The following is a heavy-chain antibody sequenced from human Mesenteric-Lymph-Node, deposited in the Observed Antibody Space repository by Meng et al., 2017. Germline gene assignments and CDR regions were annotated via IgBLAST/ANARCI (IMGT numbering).Heavy chain of an antibody. CDR2: INPNSGGT. V-gene: IGHV1-2*02. D-gene: IGHD2-15*01. CDR1: GYTFTGYY. Sequence: ASVKVSCKASGYTFTGYYMHWLRQAPGQGLEWMGWINPNSGGTNYAQKFQGRVTITRDTSISTAYMELSRLRSDDTAVYYCARDPDIVVVVAPDYWGQGTLVTVSS. J-gene: IGHJ4*02. CDR3: ARDPDIVVVVAPDY.